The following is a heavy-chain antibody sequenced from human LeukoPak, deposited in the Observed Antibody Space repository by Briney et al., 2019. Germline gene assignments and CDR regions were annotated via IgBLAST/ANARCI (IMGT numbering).Heavy chain of an antibody. V-gene: IGHV1-8*02. CDR2: MNPNSGNT. J-gene: IGHJ4*02. CDR3: ARGDVLLRFGESPSAPEY. Sequence: ASVKVSCKASGYTFTSYDINWVRQATGQGLEWMGWMNPNSGNTGYAQKFQGRVTMTRDTSISTAYMELSRLRSDDTAVYYCARGDVLLRFGESPSAPEYWGQGTLVTVSS. CDR1: GYTFTSYD. D-gene: IGHD3-10*01.